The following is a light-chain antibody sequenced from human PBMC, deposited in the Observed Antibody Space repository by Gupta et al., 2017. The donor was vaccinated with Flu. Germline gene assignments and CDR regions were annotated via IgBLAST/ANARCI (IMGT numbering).Light chain of an antibody. CDR3: QQTDSRTQA. V-gene: IGKV1-39*01. Sequence: PSSLSASVGDRVTITCRASQYINNYLNWYQQRPGKAPNLLIYDASSLQSGVPSRFSGSGSGTDFTLTISSLQPDDFATYYCQQTDSRTQAFGQGTRLDIK. J-gene: IGKJ5*01. CDR2: DAS. CDR1: QYINNY.